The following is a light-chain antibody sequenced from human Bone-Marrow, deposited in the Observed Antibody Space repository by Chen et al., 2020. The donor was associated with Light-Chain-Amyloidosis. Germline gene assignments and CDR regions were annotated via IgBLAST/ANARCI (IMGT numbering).Light chain of an antibody. Sequence: SYELTQPPSVPVSPGQTARITCSGDDLPTKYAYWYQQKPGQAPVLVIHRDTERPSGISERVSGSSSGTTATLTIIGVQAEDEADYHCQSADSSGTYEVIFGGGTKLTVL. CDR2: RDT. V-gene: IGLV3-25*03. CDR3: QSADSSGTYEVI. CDR1: DLPTKY. J-gene: IGLJ2*01.